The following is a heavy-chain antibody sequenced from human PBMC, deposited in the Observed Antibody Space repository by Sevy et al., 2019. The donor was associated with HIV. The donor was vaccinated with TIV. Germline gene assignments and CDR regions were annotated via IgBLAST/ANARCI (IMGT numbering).Heavy chain of an antibody. CDR1: GFTFKDYY. J-gene: IGHJ2*01. Sequence: GGSPRLSCAASGFTFKDYYMNWIRQAPGKGLEWVSYISDGGTTIYYADSVKGRFTISRDNAKNSMYLQMNSLRAEDTAVYYCAREGDLRYFDFWGRGTLVTVSS. CDR3: AREGDLRYFDF. V-gene: IGHV3-11*01. D-gene: IGHD3-10*01. CDR2: ISDGGTTI.